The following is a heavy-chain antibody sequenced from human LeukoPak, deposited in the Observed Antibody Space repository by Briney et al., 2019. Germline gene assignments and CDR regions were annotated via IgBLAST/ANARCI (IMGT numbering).Heavy chain of an antibody. D-gene: IGHD3-16*01. Sequence: ASVKVSCKASGYTFTGYYMHWVRQAPGQGLEWIGRINPNSGGTNYAQKFQGRVTMTRDTSISTAYMELSRLRSDDTAVYYCAKNWGWDAFDIWGQGTMVTVSS. CDR2: INPNSGGT. CDR1: GYTFTGYY. CDR3: AKNWGWDAFDI. J-gene: IGHJ3*02. V-gene: IGHV1-2*06.